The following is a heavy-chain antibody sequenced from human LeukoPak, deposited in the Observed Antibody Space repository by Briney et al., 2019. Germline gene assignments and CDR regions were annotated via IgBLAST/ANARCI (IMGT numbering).Heavy chain of an antibody. CDR2: IYSEGNT. V-gene: IGHV3-53*01. D-gene: IGHD6-13*01. CDR1: GFTVSSNY. J-gene: IGHJ4*02. CDR3: ASQYRSSWSFDY. Sequence: GGSLRLSCAASGFTVSSNYMNWVRQAPGKGLEWVSVIYSEGNTYYADSVKGRFTISRDNSKNTLYLQMNSLRAEDTAVYYCASQYRSSWSFDYWGQGTLVTVSS.